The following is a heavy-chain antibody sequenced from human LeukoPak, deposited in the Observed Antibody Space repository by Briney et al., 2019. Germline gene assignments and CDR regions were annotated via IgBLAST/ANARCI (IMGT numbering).Heavy chain of an antibody. CDR3: AKSGGYGLIDY. Sequence: SETLSLTCTVSCASLSGSGYYWGWIRQPPGKGLEWIGSIYSSGSTYYNASLQSRVTISIETSKNQVSLRLNSVTAADTAMYYCAKSGGYGLIDYWGQGTLVTVSS. CDR2: IYSSGST. V-gene: IGHV4-39*01. D-gene: IGHD1-26*01. CDR1: CASLSGSGYY. J-gene: IGHJ4*02.